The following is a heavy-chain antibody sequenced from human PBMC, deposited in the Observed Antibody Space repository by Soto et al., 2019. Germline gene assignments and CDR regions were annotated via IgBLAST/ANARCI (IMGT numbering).Heavy chain of an antibody. D-gene: IGHD4-17*01. CDR1: GYSSTSHW. CDR3: ARGGTTVVTPVWYFDL. V-gene: IGHV5-51*01. Sequence: GESLKISCKGSGYSSTSHWIAWVRQMPGKGLEWMGIIYPGDSDTRYSPSFQGQVTISADKSISTAYLQWSSLKASDTAMYYCARGGTTVVTPVWYFDLWGRGTLVTVSS. J-gene: IGHJ2*01. CDR2: IYPGDSDT.